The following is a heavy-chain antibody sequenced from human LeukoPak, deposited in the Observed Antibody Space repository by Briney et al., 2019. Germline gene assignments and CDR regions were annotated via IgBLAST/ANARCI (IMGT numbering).Heavy chain of an antibody. D-gene: IGHD4-17*01. CDR3: AKISTVTTNFDY. V-gene: IGHV3-30*02. J-gene: IGHJ4*02. Sequence: GGSLRLSCAASGFTFSNYGIHWVRQAPGKGLEWVAFIRYDGSNKYYADSVKGRFTISRDNSKNTLYLQMNSLRAEDTAVYYCAKISTVTTNFDYWGQGTLVTVSS. CDR2: IRYDGSNK. CDR1: GFTFSNYG.